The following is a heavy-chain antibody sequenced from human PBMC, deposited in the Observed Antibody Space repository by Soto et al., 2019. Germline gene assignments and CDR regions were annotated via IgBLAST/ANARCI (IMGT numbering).Heavy chain of an antibody. CDR2: ISAYNGNT. Sequence: ASVKVSCKASGYTFTSYGISGVRQAPGQGLEWMGWISAYNGNTNYAQKLQGRVTMTTDTSTSTAYMELRSLRSDDTAVYYCARGPYYDFWSGYFSETKYYFDYWGQGTLVTVSS. D-gene: IGHD3-3*01. J-gene: IGHJ4*02. V-gene: IGHV1-18*01. CDR3: ARGPYYDFWSGYFSETKYYFDY. CDR1: GYTFTSYG.